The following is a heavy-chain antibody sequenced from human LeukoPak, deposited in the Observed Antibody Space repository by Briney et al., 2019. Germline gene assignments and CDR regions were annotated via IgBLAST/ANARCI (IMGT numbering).Heavy chain of an antibody. D-gene: IGHD2-15*01. J-gene: IGHJ3*02. Sequence: SVKVSCKASGGTFSSYAISWVRQAPGQGLEWMGRIIPILGIANYAQKFQGRVTITADKSTSTAYMELSSLRSEDTAVYYCERDLDIVVVVAAKVATMNGAFDIWGQGTMVTVSS. V-gene: IGHV1-69*04. CDR3: ERDLDIVVVVAAKVATMNGAFDI. CDR1: GGTFSSYA. CDR2: IIPILGIA.